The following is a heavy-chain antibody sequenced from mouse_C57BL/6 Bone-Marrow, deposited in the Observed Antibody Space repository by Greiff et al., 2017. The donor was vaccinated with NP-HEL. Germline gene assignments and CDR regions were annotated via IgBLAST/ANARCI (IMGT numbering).Heavy chain of an antibody. CDR1: FYTFPRSW. D-gene: IGHD2-3*01. CDR2: IDPNCGGT. J-gene: IGHJ4*01. Sequence: QFPLHPPFAVLLNPGASVPLSCTASFYTFPRSWLHLLLHRPVRGLSCIGRIDPNCGGTKYNDKFKSKATLTVDKPSSTAYMQLSSLTSEDSAVYYCARFDGYYGYAMDYWGQGTSVTVSS. V-gene: IGHV1-72*01. CDR3: ARFDGYYGYAMDY.